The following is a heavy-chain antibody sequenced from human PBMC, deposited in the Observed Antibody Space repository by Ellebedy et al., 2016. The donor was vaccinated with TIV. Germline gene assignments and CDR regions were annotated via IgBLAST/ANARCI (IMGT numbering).Heavy chain of an antibody. CDR3: ATTLNYGGNCFFDN. Sequence: PGGSLRLSCVVSGFTFSTYAMRWFRQAPGKGLEWVANIKQDGSEKYYVDSVKGRFTISRDNAKNSVDLQMNTLRAEDTAVYYCATTLNYGGNCFFDNWGQGTLVTVSS. D-gene: IGHD4-23*01. CDR1: GFTFSTYA. V-gene: IGHV3-7*01. CDR2: IKQDGSEK. J-gene: IGHJ4*02.